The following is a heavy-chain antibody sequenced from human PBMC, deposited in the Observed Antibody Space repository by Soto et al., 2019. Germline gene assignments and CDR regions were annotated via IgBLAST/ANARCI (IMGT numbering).Heavy chain of an antibody. J-gene: IGHJ4*02. CDR1: GVTFINAW. CDR3: TTFDYYDSSGYPVSDY. Sequence: GGSLRLSCAASGVTFINAWMNWVRQATGKGLEWVGRIKSKTDGGTTDYAAPVKGRFTISRDDSKNTLYLQMNSLKTEDTAVYYCTTFDYYDSSGYPVSDYWGQGTLVTVSS. CDR2: IKSKTDGGTT. V-gene: IGHV3-15*07. D-gene: IGHD3-22*01.